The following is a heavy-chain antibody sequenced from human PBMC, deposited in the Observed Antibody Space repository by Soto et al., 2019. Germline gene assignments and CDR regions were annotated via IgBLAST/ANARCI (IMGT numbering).Heavy chain of an antibody. J-gene: IGHJ5*01. Sequence: SETLSLTCSVSGDSISNLDYFWAWIRQPPGQALEYIGYIYKSATTYYNPSFESRVAISVDTSKSQFSLNVTSVTAADTAVYFCARGRYCLTGRCFPNWFDSWGQGALVTVSS. CDR3: ARGRYCLTGRCFPNWFDS. D-gene: IGHD7-27*01. CDR1: GDSISNLDYF. V-gene: IGHV4-30-4*01. CDR2: IYKSATT.